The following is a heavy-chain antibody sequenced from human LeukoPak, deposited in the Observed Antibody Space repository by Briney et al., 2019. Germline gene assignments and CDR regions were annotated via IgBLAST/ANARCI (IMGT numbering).Heavy chain of an antibody. CDR1: GGSFSGYY. CDR3: ARGHYCSGGSCYDY. Sequence: PSETLSLTCAVYGGSFSGYYRSWIRQPPGKGLEWIGEINHSGSTNYNPSLKSRVTISVDTSKNQFSLKLSSVTAAYTAVYYCARGHYCSGGSCYDYWGQGTLVTVSS. CDR2: INHSGST. V-gene: IGHV4-34*01. D-gene: IGHD2-15*01. J-gene: IGHJ4*02.